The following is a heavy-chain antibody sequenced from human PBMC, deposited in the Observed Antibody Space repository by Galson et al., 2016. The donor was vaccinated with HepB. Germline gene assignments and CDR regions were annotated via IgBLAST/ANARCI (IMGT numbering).Heavy chain of an antibody. CDR1: GYNFITYG. CDR2: INPGNGDT. J-gene: IGHJ4*02. CDR3: AREGSYYTLDY. D-gene: IGHD1-26*01. V-gene: IGHV1-3*01. Sequence: SVKVSCKASGYNFITYGMHWVRQAPGQRLEWMGWINPGNGDTKYSQKFQGRVTISRDTSASTAYMELSSLISEDTAVYYCAREGSYYTLDYWGQGTLVTVSS.